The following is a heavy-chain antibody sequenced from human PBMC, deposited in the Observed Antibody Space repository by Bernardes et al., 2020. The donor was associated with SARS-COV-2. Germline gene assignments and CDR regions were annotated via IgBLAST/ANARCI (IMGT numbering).Heavy chain of an antibody. Sequence: GGSLRLSCAASGFTFSSYSMNWVRQAPGKGLEWVSYISSSSSTIYYADSVKGRFTISRDNAKNSLYLQMNSLRDEDTAVYYCARRSRYCSSTSCFEYFQHWGQGTLVTVSS. D-gene: IGHD2-2*01. CDR1: GFTFSSYS. J-gene: IGHJ1*01. V-gene: IGHV3-48*02. CDR3: ARRSRYCSSTSCFEYFQH. CDR2: ISSSSSTI.